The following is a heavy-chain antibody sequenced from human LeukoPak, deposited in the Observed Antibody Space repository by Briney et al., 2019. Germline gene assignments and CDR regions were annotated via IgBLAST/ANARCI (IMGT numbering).Heavy chain of an antibody. Sequence: GASVKVSCKASGYIFTTYGINWARQAPGQGLEWMGWINPNSGGTNYAQKFQGRVTMTRDTSISTAYMELSRLRSDDTAVYYCAKAFQRGVLITSQDWGQGTQITVSS. J-gene: IGHJ4*02. CDR1: GYIFTTYG. CDR3: AKAFQRGVLITSQD. V-gene: IGHV1-2*02. CDR2: INPNSGGT. D-gene: IGHD3-10*01.